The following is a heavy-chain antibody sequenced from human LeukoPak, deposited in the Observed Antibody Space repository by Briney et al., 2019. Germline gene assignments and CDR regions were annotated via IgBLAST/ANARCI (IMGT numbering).Heavy chain of an antibody. V-gene: IGHV4-34*01. D-gene: IGHD1-26*01. CDR1: GGSFSGYY. CDR2: INHSGST. Sequence: SETLSLTCAVYGGSFSGYYWSWIRQPPGKGLEWIGEINHSGSTNYNPSLKSRVTISVDTSKNQFSLKLSSVTAADTAVYYCARGRTRRVGATNFDYWGQGTLVTVSS. CDR3: ARGRTRRVGATNFDY. J-gene: IGHJ4*02.